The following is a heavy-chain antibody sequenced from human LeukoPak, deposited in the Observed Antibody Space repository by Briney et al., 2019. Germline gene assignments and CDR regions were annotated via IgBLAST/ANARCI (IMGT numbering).Heavy chain of an antibody. CDR2: IHGTVGST. Sequence: SATLSPTCTVADGPIRNYYCSWVRHPARTGMQWVGRIHGTVGSTNHNPSLKSRVVMSLDTSSNQFSLRLSAMSAADTATYYCARIFDRDIWGQGTLVTVSP. J-gene: IGHJ3*02. V-gene: IGHV4-4*07. CDR1: DGPIRNYY. D-gene: IGHD3-3*01. CDR3: ARIFDRDI.